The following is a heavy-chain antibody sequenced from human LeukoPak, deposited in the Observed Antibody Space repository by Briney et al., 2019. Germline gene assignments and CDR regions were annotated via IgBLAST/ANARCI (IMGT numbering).Heavy chain of an antibody. CDR3: ASPAGGDPGIINYYYGMDV. V-gene: IGHV1-69*13. Sequence: SVKVSCKASGGTFSSYVISWVRQAPGQGLEWMGGIIPIFGTANYAQKFQGRVTITADESTSTAYMELSSLRSEDTAVYYCASPAGGDPGIINYYYGMDVWGQGTTVTVSS. CDR1: GGTFSSYV. CDR2: IIPIFGTA. D-gene: IGHD2-21*02. J-gene: IGHJ6*02.